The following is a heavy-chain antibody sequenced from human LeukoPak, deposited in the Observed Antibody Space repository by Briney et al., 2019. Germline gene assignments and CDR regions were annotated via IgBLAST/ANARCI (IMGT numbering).Heavy chain of an antibody. CDR3: AKDHGLDGYSYGLYYYYYYMDV. Sequence: GGSLRLSCAASGFTFSNYWMHWVRQAPGKGLVWVSRINSDGINTSYADSVKGRFTISRDNSKNTLYLQMNSLRAEDTAVYYCAKDHGLDGYSYGLYYYYYYMDVWGKGTTVTVSS. V-gene: IGHV3-74*01. CDR1: GFTFSNYW. D-gene: IGHD5-18*01. CDR2: INSDGINT. J-gene: IGHJ6*03.